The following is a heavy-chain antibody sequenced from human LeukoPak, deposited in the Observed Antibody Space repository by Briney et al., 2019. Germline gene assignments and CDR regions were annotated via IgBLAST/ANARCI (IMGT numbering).Heavy chain of an antibody. CDR2: ISGSGGST. CDR3: AGDIAAAGYFDY. J-gene: IGHJ4*02. V-gene: IGHV3-23*01. D-gene: IGHD6-13*01. CDR1: GFTFSSYA. Sequence: GGSLRLSCAASGFTFSSYAMSWVRQAPGKGLEWVSAISGSGGSTYYADSVKGRFTISRDNSKNTLYLQMNSLRAEDTAVYYCAGDIAAAGYFDYWGQGTLVTVSS.